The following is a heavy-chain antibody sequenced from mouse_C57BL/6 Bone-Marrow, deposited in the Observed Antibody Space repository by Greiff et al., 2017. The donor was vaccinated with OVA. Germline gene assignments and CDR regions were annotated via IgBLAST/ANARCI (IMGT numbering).Heavy chain of an antibody. Sequence: VQVVESGAELARPGASVKLSCKASGYTFTSYGISWVKQRTGQGLEWIGEIYPRSGNTYYNEKFKGKATLTADKSSSTAYMELRSLTSEDSAVYFCARVYYGSSYWYFDVWGTGTTVTVSS. J-gene: IGHJ1*03. CDR2: IYPRSGNT. CDR1: GYTFTSYG. D-gene: IGHD1-1*01. CDR3: ARVYYGSSYWYFDV. V-gene: IGHV1-81*01.